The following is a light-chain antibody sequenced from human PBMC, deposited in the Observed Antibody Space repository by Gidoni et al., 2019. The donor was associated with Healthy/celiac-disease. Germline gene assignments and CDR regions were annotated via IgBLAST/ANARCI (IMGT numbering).Light chain of an antibody. J-gene: IGKJ4*01. Sequence: EIVLTQSPGTLSVSPGERATLSCRASQSVSSSYFAWYQQRPGQAPRLLIYGASSRATGIPDRFSGSGSGTDFTLTISRLEAEAFAVYYCQHYGSSLLTFGGGTKVEIK. CDR1: QSVSSSY. CDR2: GAS. CDR3: QHYGSSLLT. V-gene: IGKV3-20*01.